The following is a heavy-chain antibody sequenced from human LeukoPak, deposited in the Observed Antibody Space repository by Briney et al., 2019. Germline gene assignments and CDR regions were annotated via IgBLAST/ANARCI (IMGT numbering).Heavy chain of an antibody. CDR2: IYYSGST. D-gene: IGHD6-19*01. V-gene: IGHV4-59*01. CDR1: GGSISSYY. Sequence: PSETLSLTCTVSGGSISSYYWSWIRQPPGKGLEWIGYIYYSGSTNYNPSLKSRVTISVDTSKNQFSLKLSSVTAADTAVYYCASGLAVAGNYYYYGMDVWGQGTTVTVSS. J-gene: IGHJ6*02. CDR3: ASGLAVAGNYYYYGMDV.